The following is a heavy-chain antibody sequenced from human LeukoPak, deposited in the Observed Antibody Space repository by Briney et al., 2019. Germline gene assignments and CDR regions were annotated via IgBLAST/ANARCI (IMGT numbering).Heavy chain of an antibody. V-gene: IGHV1-69*02. Sequence: SVKVSCKASGGTFSSYTISWERQAPGQGLEWMGRIIPILGIANYAQKFQGRVTITADKSTSTAYMEQSSLRSEDTAVYYCARSEMSRAARRYYFDYWGQGTLVTVSS. CDR2: IIPILGIA. J-gene: IGHJ4*02. CDR1: GGTFSSYT. D-gene: IGHD6-6*01. CDR3: ARSEMSRAARRYYFDY.